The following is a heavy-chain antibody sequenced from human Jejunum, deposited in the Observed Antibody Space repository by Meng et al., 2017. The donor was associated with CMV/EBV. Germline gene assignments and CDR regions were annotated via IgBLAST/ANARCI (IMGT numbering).Heavy chain of an antibody. CDR3: TRAYDYGDPNWSDP. J-gene: IGHJ5*02. V-gene: IGHV3-21*06. CDR2: ISGASTYI. CDR1: GFTFSSYH. Sequence: GFTFSSYHMIWVRQAPGRGLEWVSSISGASTYIYLADSVEGRFTISRDNAKNSVYLEMNSLRVEDTAVYYCTRAYDYGDPNWSDPWGQGTRVTVSS. D-gene: IGHD4/OR15-4a*01.